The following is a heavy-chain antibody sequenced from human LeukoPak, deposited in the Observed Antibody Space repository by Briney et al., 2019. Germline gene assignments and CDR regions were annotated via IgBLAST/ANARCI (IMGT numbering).Heavy chain of an antibody. CDR3: TKDRPNYYGSNGHYYRQNGDF. D-gene: IGHD3-22*01. V-gene: IGHV3-23*01. CDR1: GFTFSIYA. Sequence: GVSLRLSCAASGFTFSIYAMSWVRQAPGKGLEWDSSISSQGELTFCADSVKGRFTISRDNSESTLYLQMNILRAEDTAKYYCTKDRPNYYGSNGHYYRQNGDFWGQRTLVTVSS. CDR2: ISSQGELT. J-gene: IGHJ4*02.